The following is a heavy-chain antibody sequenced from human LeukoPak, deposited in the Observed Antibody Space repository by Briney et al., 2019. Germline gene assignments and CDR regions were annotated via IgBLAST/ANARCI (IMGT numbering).Heavy chain of an antibody. Sequence: ASVKVSCKASGYTFTGYYMHWVRQAPGKGLEWMGWINPNSGGTNYAQKFQGRVTMTRDTSISTAYMELSRLRSDDTAVYYCARYPSGGPLEGAFDYWGQGTLVTVSS. CDR1: GYTFTGYY. J-gene: IGHJ4*02. CDR2: INPNSGGT. D-gene: IGHD2-15*01. CDR3: ARYPSGGPLEGAFDY. V-gene: IGHV1-2*02.